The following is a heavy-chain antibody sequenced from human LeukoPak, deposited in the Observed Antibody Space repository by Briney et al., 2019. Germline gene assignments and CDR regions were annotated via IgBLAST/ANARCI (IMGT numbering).Heavy chain of an antibody. V-gene: IGHV3-23*01. J-gene: IGHJ4*02. Sequence: GGSLRLSCAASGFTFSSYGMSWVRQAPGKGLEWVSAISGSGGSTYYADSVKGRFTISRDNSKNTLYLQMNSLRAEDTAVYYCAKVGYSSSGYLFAHFDYWGQGTLVTVSS. CDR2: ISGSGGST. CDR1: GFTFSSYG. CDR3: AKVGYSSSGYLFAHFDY. D-gene: IGHD6-13*01.